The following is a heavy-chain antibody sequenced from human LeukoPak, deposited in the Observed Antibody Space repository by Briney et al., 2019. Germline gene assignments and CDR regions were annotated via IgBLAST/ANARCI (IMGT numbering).Heavy chain of an antibody. CDR3: AKDISPPDSSSWYTGGAFDI. V-gene: IGHV3-7*03. CDR2: IKQDGSEK. CDR1: GFTFSSYW. Sequence: GGSLRLSCAASGFTFSSYWMSWVRQAPGKGLEWVANIKQDGSEKYYVDSVKGRFTISRDNSKNTLYLQMNSLRAEDTAVYYRAKDISPPDSSSWYTGGAFDIWGQGTMVTVSS. J-gene: IGHJ3*02. D-gene: IGHD6-13*01.